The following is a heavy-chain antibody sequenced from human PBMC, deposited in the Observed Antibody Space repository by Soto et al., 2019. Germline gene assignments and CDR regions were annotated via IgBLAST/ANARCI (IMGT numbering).Heavy chain of an antibody. CDR2: ISAYNGNT. CDR3: ARESVAGRQFDP. D-gene: IGHD6-19*01. CDR1: GYTFTSYY. Sequence: AAAKVSCKASGYTFTSYYISWLRQAPAQGLEWMGWISAYNGNTNYAQKLQGRVTMTTDTSTSTAYMELRRLRSDDTAVYYCARESVAGRQFDPWGQGTLVTVSS. V-gene: IGHV1-18*01. J-gene: IGHJ5*02.